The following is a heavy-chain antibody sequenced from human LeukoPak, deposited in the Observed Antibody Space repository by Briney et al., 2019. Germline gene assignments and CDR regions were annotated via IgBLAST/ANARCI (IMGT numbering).Heavy chain of an antibody. CDR1: GYTFTSYY. CDR2: INPSGGST. Sequence: ASVKVSCKASGYTFTSYYMHWVRQAPGQGLEWMGIINPSGGSTSYAQKFQGRITMTRDTSTSTVYMELSSLRSEDTAVYYCAREDYDILTGNWFDPWGQGTLVTVSS. V-gene: IGHV1-46*01. D-gene: IGHD3-9*01. CDR3: AREDYDILTGNWFDP. J-gene: IGHJ5*02.